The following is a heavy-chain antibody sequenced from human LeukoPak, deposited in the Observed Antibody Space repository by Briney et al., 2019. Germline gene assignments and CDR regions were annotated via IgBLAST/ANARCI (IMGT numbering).Heavy chain of an antibody. V-gene: IGHV1-69*13. CDR1: GYTFISYG. CDR2: ITPIFGTA. D-gene: IGHD3-22*01. Sequence: ASVKVSCKASGYTFISYGISWVRQAPGQGLEWMGGITPIFGTANFAQKFQGRVSITADGSTSTAFMELSSLRSEDTAVYYCAREWGLESSGYYYAYWGQGTLVTVSS. CDR3: AREWGLESSGYYYAY. J-gene: IGHJ4*02.